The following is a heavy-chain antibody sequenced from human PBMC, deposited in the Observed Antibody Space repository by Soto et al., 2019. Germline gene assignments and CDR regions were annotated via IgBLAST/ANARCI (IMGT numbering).Heavy chain of an antibody. CDR3: ARDLVGATTVYYYYGMDV. D-gene: IGHD1-26*01. J-gene: IGHJ6*02. CDR2: INPNSGGT. V-gene: IGHV1-2*02. Sequence: ASVKVSCKASGYTFTGYYMHWVRQAPGQGLEWMGWINPNSGGTNYAQKFQGRVTMTRDTSISTAYMELSRLRSDDTAVYYCARDLVGATTVYYYYGMDVWGQGTTVTASS. CDR1: GYTFTGYY.